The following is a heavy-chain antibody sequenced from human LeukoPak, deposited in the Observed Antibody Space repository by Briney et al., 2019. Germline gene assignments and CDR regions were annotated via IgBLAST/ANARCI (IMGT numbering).Heavy chain of an antibody. D-gene: IGHD3-10*01. V-gene: IGHV4-59*01. Sequence: SETLSLTCTVSGDSISNYYWSWIRQPPGKGLEWIGYIYYSGSTNYNPSFKSRVTISVDTSKNQLSLKLSSVTAADTAVYYCARASGYYYGSGPFDYWGQGTLVTVSS. J-gene: IGHJ4*02. CDR2: IYYSGST. CDR1: GDSISNYY. CDR3: ARASGYYYGSGPFDY.